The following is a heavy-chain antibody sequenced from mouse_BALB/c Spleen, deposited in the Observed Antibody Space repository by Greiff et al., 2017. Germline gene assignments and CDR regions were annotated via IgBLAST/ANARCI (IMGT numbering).Heavy chain of an antibody. V-gene: IGHV2-9*02. CDR2: IWAGGST. J-gene: IGHJ2*01. CDR1: GFSLTSYG. CDR3: ARDRGNSFYYFDY. Sequence: VHLVESGPGLVAPSQSLSITCTVSGFSLTSYGVHWVRQPPGKGLEWLGVIWAGGSTNYNSALMSRLSISKDNSKSQVFLKMNSLQTDDTAMYYCARDRGNSFYYFDYWGQGTTLTVSS. D-gene: IGHD2-1*01.